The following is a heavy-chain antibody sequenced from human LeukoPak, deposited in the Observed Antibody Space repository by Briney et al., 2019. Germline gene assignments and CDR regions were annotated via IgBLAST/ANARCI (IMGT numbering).Heavy chain of an antibody. CDR1: GFTFSSYG. Sequence: GGSLRLSCAASGFTFSSYGMHWVRQAPGKGLEWVAFIRYDGSNKYYADSVKGRFTISRDNSKNTLYLQMNSLRAEDTAVYYCAKDRYYDSSGYYYEGIDYWGQGTLVTVSS. CDR2: IRYDGSNK. D-gene: IGHD3-22*01. J-gene: IGHJ4*02. CDR3: AKDRYYDSSGYYYEGIDY. V-gene: IGHV3-30*02.